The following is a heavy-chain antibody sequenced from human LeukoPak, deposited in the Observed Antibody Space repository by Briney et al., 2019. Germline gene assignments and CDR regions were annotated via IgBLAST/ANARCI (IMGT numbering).Heavy chain of an antibody. CDR2: ISSSGSSV. V-gene: IGHV3-21*01. CDR3: AEGTDFDY. CDR1: GFIFSSYI. D-gene: IGHD1-1*01. J-gene: IGHJ4*02. Sequence: GGSLRLSCAASGFIFSSYIMNWVRQAPGKGLEWVSSISSSGSSVYYADSVKGRFTIPRDNAKNSLYLQMNSLRAEDTAVYYCAEGTDFDYWGQGTLVTVSS.